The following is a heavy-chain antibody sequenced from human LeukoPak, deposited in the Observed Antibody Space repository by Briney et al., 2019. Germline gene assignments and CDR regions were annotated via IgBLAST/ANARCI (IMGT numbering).Heavy chain of an antibody. CDR1: GFTLSDYY. J-gene: IGHJ6*02. CDR2: ISGSGDNI. D-gene: IGHD3-3*01. CDR3: ARDWRNSAMDV. Sequence: PGGSLRLSCAASGFTLSDYYMSWIRQAPGKGLEWLAYISGSGDNIKYADCVKGRFTISRENDKNSLYLQMNSLTAEDTAVYYCARDWRNSAMDVWGQGTTVTVSS. V-gene: IGHV3-11*01.